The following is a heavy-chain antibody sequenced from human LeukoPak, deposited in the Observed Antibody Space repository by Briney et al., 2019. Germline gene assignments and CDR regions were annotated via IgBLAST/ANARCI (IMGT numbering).Heavy chain of an antibody. Sequence: GGSLRLSCAASGFTFSSYWMSWVRQAPGKGLEWVANIKQDGSEKYYVDSVKGRFTISRDNAKNSLYLQMNSLRAEDTALYYCAKDIVPTYYDILTAPWPKTNWGQGTLVTVSS. CDR1: GFTFSSYW. CDR2: IKQDGSEK. CDR3: AKDIVPTYYDILTAPWPKTN. D-gene: IGHD3-9*01. J-gene: IGHJ4*02. V-gene: IGHV3-7*03.